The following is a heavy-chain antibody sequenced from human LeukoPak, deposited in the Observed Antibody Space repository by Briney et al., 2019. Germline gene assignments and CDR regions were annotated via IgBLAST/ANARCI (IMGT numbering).Heavy chain of an antibody. CDR2: IYSGGST. D-gene: IGHD5-18*01. Sequence: PGGSLRLSCAASGFTVSSNYMSWVRQAPGKGLEWVSVIYSGGSTYYADSVKGRFTISRDNSKNTLYLQMNSLRAEDTAVYYCARHSYGLLYYFDYWGQGTLVTVSS. V-gene: IGHV3-53*01. CDR1: GFTVSSNY. CDR3: ARHSYGLLYYFDY. J-gene: IGHJ4*02.